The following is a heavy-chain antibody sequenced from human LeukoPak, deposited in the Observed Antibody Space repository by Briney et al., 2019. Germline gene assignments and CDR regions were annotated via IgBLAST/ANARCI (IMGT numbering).Heavy chain of an antibody. CDR2: INEDGSTT. CDR1: GFTFSSNW. J-gene: IGHJ4*02. V-gene: IGHV3-74*01. D-gene: IGHD1-26*01. Sequence: GGSLRLSWAASGFTFSSNWMHWVRQAPGKGLVWVSRINEDGSTTNYADSVKGRSTIFRDNAKNTLYLQMNSLRAEDTAVYYCVRDLGGRSGHWGQGTLVTVSS. CDR3: VRDLGGRSGH.